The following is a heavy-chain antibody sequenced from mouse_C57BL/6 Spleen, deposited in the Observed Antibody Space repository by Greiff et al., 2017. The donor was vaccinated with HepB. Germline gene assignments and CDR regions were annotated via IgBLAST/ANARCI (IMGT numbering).Heavy chain of an antibody. Sequence: EVQLVESGGGLVKPGGSLKLSCAASGFTFSSYAMSWVRQTPEKRLEWVATISDGGSYTYYPDNVKGRFTISRDNAKNNLYLQMSHLKSEDTAMYYCAREGRDAMDYWGQGTSVTVSS. V-gene: IGHV5-4*01. CDR3: AREGRDAMDY. CDR1: GFTFSSYA. CDR2: ISDGGSYT. J-gene: IGHJ4*01.